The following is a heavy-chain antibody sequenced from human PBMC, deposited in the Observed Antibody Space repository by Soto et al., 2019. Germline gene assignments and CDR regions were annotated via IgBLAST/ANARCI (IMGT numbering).Heavy chain of an antibody. D-gene: IGHD2-15*01. Sequence: SETLALTCTVSGGSISSSYWSWIRQPPGQGLAWFGYIYYSGSTNYNPSLKSRVTISVDTSKNQFSLKLSSVTAADMAVYYCARYGVVVVVGPHETTQGGNWFDPWGQVTLVTVS. CDR3: ARYGVVVVVGPHETTQGGNWFDP. J-gene: IGHJ5*02. CDR2: IYYSGST. V-gene: IGHV4-59*01. CDR1: GGSISSSY.